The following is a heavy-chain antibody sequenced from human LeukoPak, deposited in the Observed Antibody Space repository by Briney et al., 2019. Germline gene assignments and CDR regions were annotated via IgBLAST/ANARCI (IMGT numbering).Heavy chain of an antibody. J-gene: IGHJ5*02. CDR1: GYTFTGYY. V-gene: IGHV1-2*02. CDR3: ARNEPYSSSSFDP. Sequence: ASVKVSCKASGYTFTGYYMHWVRQAPGQGLEWMGWINPNSGGTNYAQKFQGRVTMTRDTSISTAYMELRSLRSDDTAVYYCARNEPYSSSSFDPWGQGTLVTVSS. D-gene: IGHD6-6*01. CDR2: INPNSGGT.